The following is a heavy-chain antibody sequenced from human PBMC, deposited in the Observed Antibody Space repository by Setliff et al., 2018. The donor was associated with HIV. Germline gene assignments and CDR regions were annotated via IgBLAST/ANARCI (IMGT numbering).Heavy chain of an antibody. D-gene: IGHD3-22*01. CDR2: IKQDGSEK. J-gene: IGHJ4*02. Sequence: GESLKISCAASGFTFSSYWMSWVRQAPGKGLEWVANIKQDGSEKYYVDSVKGRFTISRDNAKNSLYLQMNSLRAEDTAVYYCARDMYYYDSSGYLNYWGQGTLVTVSS. CDR3: ARDMYYYDSSGYLNY. CDR1: GFTFSSYW. V-gene: IGHV3-7*01.